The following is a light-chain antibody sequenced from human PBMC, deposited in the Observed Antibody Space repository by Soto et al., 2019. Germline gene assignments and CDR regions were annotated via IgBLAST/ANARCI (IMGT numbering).Light chain of an antibody. CDR3: QQYNAWPLT. J-gene: IGKJ1*01. Sequence: EILMTQSPATLSVSPGEGATLSCRASQNVNTNAAWYQQKPGQAPRLLIYGASTRATYISDRFSGSGSGTEFTLTISRLQSEDFAVYYCQQYNAWPLTFGQGTKVEIK. V-gene: IGKV3-15*01. CDR2: GAS. CDR1: QNVNTN.